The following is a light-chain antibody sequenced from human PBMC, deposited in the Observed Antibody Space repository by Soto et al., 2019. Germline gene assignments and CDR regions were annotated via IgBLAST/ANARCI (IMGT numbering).Light chain of an antibody. CDR2: GNS. J-gene: IGLJ3*02. CDR1: SSNIGAGYD. Sequence: QSVLTQPPSVSGAPGQRVTISCTGSSSNIGAGYDVHWYQQLPGTAPKLLIYGNSNRPSGVPDRFSGSKSGTSASLAITGLRAENEAHYHCQSYDSSLSGWVFGGGTKLTVL. V-gene: IGLV1-40*01. CDR3: QSYDSSLSGWV.